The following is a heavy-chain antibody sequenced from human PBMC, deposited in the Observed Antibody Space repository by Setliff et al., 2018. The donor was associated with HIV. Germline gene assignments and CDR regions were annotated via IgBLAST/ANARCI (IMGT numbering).Heavy chain of an antibody. CDR2: IYHSGST. V-gene: IGHV4-38-2*02. Sequence: LSLTCTVSGYSISSGYYWGWIRQPPGKGLEWIGSIYHSGSTYYNPSLKSRVTISVDTSKNQFSLKLSSVTAADTAVYYCAIGAMIVPRSGAFDIWGQGTMVTVSS. CDR1: GYSISSGYY. D-gene: IGHD3-22*01. CDR3: AIGAMIVPRSGAFDI. J-gene: IGHJ3*02.